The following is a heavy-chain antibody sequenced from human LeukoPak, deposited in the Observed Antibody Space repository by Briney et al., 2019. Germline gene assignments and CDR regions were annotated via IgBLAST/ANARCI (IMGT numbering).Heavy chain of an antibody. CDR3: ARSGYSSSWYLNHDAFDI. V-gene: IGHV3-21*01. CDR1: GFTFSSYS. Sequence: GGSLRLSCAASGFTFSSYSMNWVRRAPGKGLEWVSSISSSSSYIYYADSVKGRLTISRDNAKNSLYLQMNSLRAEDTAVYYCARSGYSSSWYLNHDAFDIWGQGTMVTVSS. J-gene: IGHJ3*02. CDR2: ISSSSSYI. D-gene: IGHD6-13*01.